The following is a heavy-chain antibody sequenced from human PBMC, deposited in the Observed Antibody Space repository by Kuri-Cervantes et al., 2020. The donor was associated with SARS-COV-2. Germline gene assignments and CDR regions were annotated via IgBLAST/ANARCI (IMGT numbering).Heavy chain of an antibody. CDR2: IYYSGSV. Sequence: GSLRLSCTVSGGSISSSYWSWIQQPPGKGLEWIGYIYYSGSVSYNPSLMSRVTISVDTSKNQFSLRLTSVTAADTAVYYCTTVTPTSVFDFWGQGTLVTVSS. CDR1: GGSISSSY. D-gene: IGHD4-17*01. J-gene: IGHJ4*02. V-gene: IGHV4-59*01. CDR3: TTVTPTSVFDF.